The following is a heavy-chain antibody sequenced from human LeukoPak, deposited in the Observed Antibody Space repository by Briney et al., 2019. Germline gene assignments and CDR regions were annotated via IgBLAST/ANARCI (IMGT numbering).Heavy chain of an antibody. J-gene: IGHJ4*02. D-gene: IGHD2-15*01. CDR2: INSDGSTT. CDR3: ADLGYCSGGSCSPTDSY. CDR1: GFSFSNYW. V-gene: IGHV3-74*01. Sequence: GGSLRLSCAASGFSFSNYWMHWVRQAPGKGLVWVSRINSDGSTTDYADSVKGRFTISRDNAKNTLYLQMNSLRAEDTAVYYCADLGYCSGGSCSPTDSYWGQGTLVTVSS.